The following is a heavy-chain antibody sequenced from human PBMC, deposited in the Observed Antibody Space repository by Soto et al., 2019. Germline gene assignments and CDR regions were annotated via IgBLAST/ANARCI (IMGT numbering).Heavy chain of an antibody. CDR3: ARTQSRFDPVDV. Sequence: QVQLVKSGAEVKKPGSSVKVSCKASGGTFSSYAISWVRQAPGQGLEWMGGIIPIFGTANYAQKSQGRVTNTADESTSTAYMELSSLRSEDTAVYYCARTQSRFDPVDVWGQGTTVTVSS. J-gene: IGHJ6*02. D-gene: IGHD3-3*01. V-gene: IGHV1-69*01. CDR2: IIPIFGTA. CDR1: GGTFSSYA.